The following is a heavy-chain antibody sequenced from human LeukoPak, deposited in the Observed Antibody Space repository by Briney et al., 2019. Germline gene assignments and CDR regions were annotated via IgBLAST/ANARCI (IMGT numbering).Heavy chain of an antibody. Sequence: QPGGSLRLSCAASGFTFSSYSMNWVRQAPGKGLEWISHVSSSSSNIYYADPVKGRFTISRDNAKKSLFLQMNSLRAEDTAVYYCARDIGISNSWPCFDFWGRGTLVTVPS. V-gene: IGHV3-48*04. CDR1: GFTFSSYS. CDR2: VSSSSSNI. J-gene: IGHJ4*02. CDR3: ARDIGISNSWPCFDF. D-gene: IGHD6-13*01.